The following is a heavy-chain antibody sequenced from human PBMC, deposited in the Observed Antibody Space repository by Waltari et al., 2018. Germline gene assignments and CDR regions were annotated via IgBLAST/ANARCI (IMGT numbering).Heavy chain of an antibody. V-gene: IGHV4-59*01. CDR2: LHYTGDT. CDR1: DGSINSFT. J-gene: IGHJ4*02. Sequence: QVQPLESGPGLVKPSETLSLTCFGGDGSINSFTWAWMRQPPGEGLEWIGSLHYTGDTMYNASLKSRVTISLDRSKRHLSLKLQSVTAADTALYYCGSSGNLGLIDFWGQGTLVAVSS. CDR3: GSSGNLGLIDF. D-gene: IGHD1-26*01.